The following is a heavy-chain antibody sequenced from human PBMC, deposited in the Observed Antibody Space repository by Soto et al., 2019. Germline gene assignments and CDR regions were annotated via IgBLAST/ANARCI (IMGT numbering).Heavy chain of an antibody. CDR3: AKDQYYFDSRDAFDI. J-gene: IGHJ3*02. V-gene: IGHV3-30*18. D-gene: IGHD3-22*01. CDR1: GFTFSNYD. CDR2: ISYDGSSK. Sequence: QVQPVESGGGVVQPGRSLRLSCAASGFTFSNYDIHWVRQAPGKGLEWVAVISYDGSSKYYADSVKGRFTISRDNSRNTLYLQMNSLRAEDTAVYYCAKDQYYFDSRDAFDIWGQGTMVTASS.